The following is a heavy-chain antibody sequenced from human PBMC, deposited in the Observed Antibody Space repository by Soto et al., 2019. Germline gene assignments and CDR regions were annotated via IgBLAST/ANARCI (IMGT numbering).Heavy chain of an antibody. CDR2: IKQDGSVK. CDR1: GFTFSSYW. V-gene: IGHV3-7*01. CDR3: SRGVLRYFDWSLYGMDV. Sequence: GGSLRLSCAASGFTFSSYWMSWVRQAPGKGRVWVANIKQDGSVKYYVDSVKGRFTISRDNAKNSLYLQMNSLSAEDTAVYYCSRGVLRYFDWSLYGMDVWGQGTPVTVSS. D-gene: IGHD3-9*01. J-gene: IGHJ6*02.